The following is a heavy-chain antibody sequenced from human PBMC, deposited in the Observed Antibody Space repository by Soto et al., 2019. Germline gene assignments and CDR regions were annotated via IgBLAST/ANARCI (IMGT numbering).Heavy chain of an antibody. D-gene: IGHD6-19*01. CDR3: ARDQWAIADSSGWYMY. CDR2: INSDGSST. V-gene: IGHV3-74*01. CDR1: GFTFSSYW. J-gene: IGHJ4*02. Sequence: GGSLRLSCAASGFTFSSYWMHWVRQAPEKGLVWVSRINSDGSSTSYADSVKGRFTISRYNAKNTLYLQMNSLRAEDTAVYYCARDQWAIADSSGWYMYWGQGTLVTVSS.